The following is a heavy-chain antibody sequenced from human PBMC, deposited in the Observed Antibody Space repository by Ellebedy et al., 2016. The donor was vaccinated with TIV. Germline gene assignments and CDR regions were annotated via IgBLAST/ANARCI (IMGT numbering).Heavy chain of an antibody. D-gene: IGHD2-21*01. CDR1: GFTFSIYG. CDR2: ISHDGSEK. J-gene: IGHJ4*02. CDR3: AKDPRPGVIGTRGGFDY. V-gene: IGHV3-30*18. Sequence: GGSLRLXXAASGFTFSIYGVHWVRQAPGKGLEWVAFISHDGSEKYYADSVKGRFTISRDNSKNTLYLQMNGLRAEDTAVYYCAKDPRPGVIGTRGGFDYWGQGTLVTVSS.